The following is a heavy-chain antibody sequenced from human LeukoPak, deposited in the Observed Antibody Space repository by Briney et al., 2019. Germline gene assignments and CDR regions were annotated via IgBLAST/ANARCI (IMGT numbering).Heavy chain of an antibody. CDR1: GFTFSSYG. Sequence: GGSLRLSCAASGFTFSSYGMHWVRQAPGKGLEWVAFIRYDGSNKYYADSVKGRFTISRDNSKNTLYLQMNSLRAEDTAVYYCAKHPYCSSTSCYFDYWGQGTLVTVSS. V-gene: IGHV3-30*02. CDR3: AKHPYCSSTSCYFDY. J-gene: IGHJ4*02. D-gene: IGHD2-2*01. CDR2: IRYDGSNK.